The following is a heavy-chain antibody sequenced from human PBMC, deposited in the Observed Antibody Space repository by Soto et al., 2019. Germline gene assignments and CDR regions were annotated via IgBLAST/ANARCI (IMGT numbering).Heavy chain of an antibody. J-gene: IGHJ6*02. CDR2: IYHSGST. CDR1: GGSISSGGYS. Sequence: QLQLQESGSGLVKPSQTLSLTCAVSGGSISSGGYSWSWIRQPPGKGLEWIGYIYHSGSTYFNPSHKSQVTMSVDRSKNPFSLKQSSVTAADTAVHYCAKRRGFPYYYRIDVWGQGTTVTVSS. CDR3: AKRRGFPYYYRIDV. V-gene: IGHV4-30-2*01. D-gene: IGHD5-12*01.